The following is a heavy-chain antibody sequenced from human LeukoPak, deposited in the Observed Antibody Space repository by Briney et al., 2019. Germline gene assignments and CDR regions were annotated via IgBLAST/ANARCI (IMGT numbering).Heavy chain of an antibody. J-gene: IGHJ4*02. D-gene: IGHD2-2*01. CDR1: GYTFTGYH. CDR2: INPNSGGT. Sequence: ASVKVSCKASGYTFTGYHMHWVRQAPGQGLEWMGWINPNSGGTNYAQKFQGRVTMTRDTSISTAYMELSRLRSDDTAVYYCARVYCSSTSCYDYFDYWGQGTLVTVSS. V-gene: IGHV1-2*02. CDR3: ARVYCSSTSCYDYFDY.